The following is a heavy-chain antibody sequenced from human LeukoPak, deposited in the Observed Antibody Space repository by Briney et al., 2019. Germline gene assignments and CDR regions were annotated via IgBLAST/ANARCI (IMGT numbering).Heavy chain of an antibody. CDR1: GGSISSGGYS. CDR2: IYHSGST. Sequence: SETLSLTCAVSGGSISSGGYSWSWIRQPPGKGLEWIGYIYHSGSTYYNPSLKSRVTISVDRSKNQFSLKLSSVTAADTAVYYCARGPGLNYSRNYYYYGMDVWDQGTTVTVSS. J-gene: IGHJ6*02. D-gene: IGHD4-4*01. V-gene: IGHV4-30-2*01. CDR3: ARGPGLNYSRNYYYYGMDV.